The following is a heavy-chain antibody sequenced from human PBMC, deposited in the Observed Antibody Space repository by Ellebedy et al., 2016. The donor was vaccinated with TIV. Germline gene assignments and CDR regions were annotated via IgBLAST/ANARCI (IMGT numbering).Heavy chain of an antibody. J-gene: IGHJ4*02. D-gene: IGHD2-2*01. V-gene: IGHV3-72*01. CDR2: ARNRANSYTT. CDR1: GFTFSDHY. CDR3: GRVKGGGTYQLAN. Sequence: GESLKISCAASGFTFSDHYMDWARQAPGKGLEWVGRARNRANSYTTEYAASVRGRFTISRDDSKNSLYLQMNSLKTEDTAIYYCGRVKGGGTYQLANWGQGTLVTVSS.